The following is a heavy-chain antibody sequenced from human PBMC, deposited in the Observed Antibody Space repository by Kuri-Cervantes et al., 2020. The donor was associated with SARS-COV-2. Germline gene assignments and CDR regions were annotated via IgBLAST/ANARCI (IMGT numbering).Heavy chain of an antibody. CDR3: TTDPGGSYAYYYYYMDV. CDR1: GFTFSNAW. CDR2: IKSKTDGGTT. V-gene: IGHV3-15*01. Sequence: GESLKISCAASGFTFSNAWMSWVRQAPGKGLEWVGRIKSKTDGGTTDYAAPVKGRFTISRDDSKNTLYLQMNSLKTEDTAVYYCTTDPGGSYAYYYYYMDVWGKGTTVTDSS. D-gene: IGHD1-26*01. J-gene: IGHJ6*03.